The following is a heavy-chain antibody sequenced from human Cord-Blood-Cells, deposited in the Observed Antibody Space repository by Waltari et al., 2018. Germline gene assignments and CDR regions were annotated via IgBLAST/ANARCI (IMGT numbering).Heavy chain of an antibody. D-gene: IGHD4-4*01. V-gene: IGHV4-38-2*02. J-gene: IGHJ5*02. CDR2: SYHSGST. CDR1: GYSISSGYY. CDR3: ARMGNTVTLSWFDP. Sequence: QVQLQESGPGLVKPSETLSLTCTVSGYSISSGYYWGWIRQPPGKGQEWIGSSYHSGSTYYTPSLQSRVTISVDTSKNQFSLKLSAVTAADTAVYYCARMGNTVTLSWFDPWGQGTLVTVSS.